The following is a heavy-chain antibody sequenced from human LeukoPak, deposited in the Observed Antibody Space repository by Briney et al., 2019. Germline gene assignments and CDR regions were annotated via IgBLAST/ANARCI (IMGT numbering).Heavy chain of an antibody. Sequence: ASVKVSCKASGLTFSNYSITWVRQAPGQGLEWVGWISAYDGNTNYAQKFQGRVTMTTDTSTSTAYMELRSLRSDDTAVYYCARAKWYSVAYYYYYMDVWGKGTTVTVSS. CDR2: ISAYDGNT. V-gene: IGHV1-18*01. D-gene: IGHD1-26*01. J-gene: IGHJ6*03. CDR1: GLTFSNYS. CDR3: ARAKWYSVAYYYYYMDV.